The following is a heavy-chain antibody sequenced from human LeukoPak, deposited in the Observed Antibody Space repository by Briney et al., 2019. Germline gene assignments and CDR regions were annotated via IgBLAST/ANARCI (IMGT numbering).Heavy chain of an antibody. CDR3: ARHAKAYGSSCDY. CDR1: GYSFTTYW. D-gene: IGHD6-13*01. CDR2: IEPSDSYT. V-gene: IGHV5-10-1*01. Sequence: GESLRIPCKGSGYSFTTYWISWVRQMPGKGLEWMGRIEPSDSYTNYSPSFQGHVTISADKSFSTAFLQWTSLKASDTAMYYCARHAKAYGSSCDYWGQGTLVTVSS. J-gene: IGHJ4*02.